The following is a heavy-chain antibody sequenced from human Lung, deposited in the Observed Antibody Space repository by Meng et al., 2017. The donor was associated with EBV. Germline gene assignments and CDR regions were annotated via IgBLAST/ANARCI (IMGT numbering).Heavy chain of an antibody. CDR1: GYTFTNYG. CDR3: ARVEVGITSGDY. V-gene: IGHV1-18*01. D-gene: IGHD1-26*01. Sequence: QAQRLRSGGELKTPGAPVNVSCTASGYTFTNYGITWVRQAPGQGLEWMGWINAYNGDTNYAQTLQGRVTMTTDTSTSTAYMELRSLRSDDTAVYYCARVEVGITSGDYWGQGTLVTVSS. J-gene: IGHJ4*02. CDR2: INAYNGDT.